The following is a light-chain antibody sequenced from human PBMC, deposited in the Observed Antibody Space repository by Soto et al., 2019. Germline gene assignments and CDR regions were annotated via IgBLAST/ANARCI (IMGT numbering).Light chain of an antibody. Sequence: DIQMTQSPSTLSASVGDRVTITCRASQSISSWLAWYQQKPGKAPKLLIYKASSLESGVTSRFSGSGSGTEFTLTISSLQPDDFATYYFQQYNSYPITFGQGTRLDIK. CDR2: KAS. CDR3: QQYNSYPIT. V-gene: IGKV1-5*03. CDR1: QSISSW. J-gene: IGKJ5*01.